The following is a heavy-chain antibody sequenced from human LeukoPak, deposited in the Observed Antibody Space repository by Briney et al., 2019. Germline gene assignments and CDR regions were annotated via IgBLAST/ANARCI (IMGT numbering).Heavy chain of an antibody. D-gene: IGHD3-3*01. CDR2: IYSSGST. V-gene: IGHV4-59*01. CDR1: GGSIISYY. CDR3: ARDRFLEWPRGSFYYMDV. J-gene: IGHJ6*03. Sequence: SGPTLVKPSETLSLTCTVSGGSIISYYWSWIRQPPGKGLEWIGYIYSSGSTNYNPSLKSRLTISVDTSKNQFSLKLNSVTTADTAVYYCARDRFLEWPRGSFYYMDVWGKGTTVTVSS.